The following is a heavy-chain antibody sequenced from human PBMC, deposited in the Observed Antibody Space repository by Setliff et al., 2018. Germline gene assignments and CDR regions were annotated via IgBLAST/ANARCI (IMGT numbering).Heavy chain of an antibody. Sequence: PGGSLKISCAASGFVFGTYGMHWVRQAPGKGLDWVASVRFDGSYKVYADSVKGRFTISRDNSENTLFLQMTSLRPEDTGIYYCAKVKKPLIRGSGFDYWGRGTLVTVSS. CDR1: GFVFGTYG. CDR3: AKVKKPLIRGSGFDY. D-gene: IGHD2-8*01. V-gene: IGHV3-30*02. J-gene: IGHJ4*02. CDR2: VRFDGSYK.